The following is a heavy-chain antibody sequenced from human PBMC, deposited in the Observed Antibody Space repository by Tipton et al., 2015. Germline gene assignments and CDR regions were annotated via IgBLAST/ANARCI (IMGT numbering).Heavy chain of an antibody. J-gene: IGHJ6*02. Sequence: SLRLSCAASGFTFSSYAMSWVRQAPGKGLEWVANIKKDESKTYYVDSVKGRFTISRDNAENSVYLQMNSLRADDTAVYYCARDKRDSEYAVWDVWGQGTTVTVSS. D-gene: IGHD2-2*01. CDR3: ARDKRDSEYAVWDV. CDR1: GFTFSSYA. V-gene: IGHV3-7*01. CDR2: IKKDESKT.